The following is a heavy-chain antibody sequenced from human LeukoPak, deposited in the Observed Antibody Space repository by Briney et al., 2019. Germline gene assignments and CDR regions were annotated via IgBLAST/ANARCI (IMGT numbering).Heavy chain of an antibody. CDR2: IGGSGFTT. Sequence: PGGSLRLSCAASGFTFSSYAMRWVRQAPGKGLEWVSTIGGSGFTTYYTDSVKGRFTVSRDNSRNTLYLQMNSLRAEDTAIYYCAKGVSSPLYYFDYWGQGILVTVSS. CDR3: AKGVSSPLYYFDY. V-gene: IGHV3-23*01. CDR1: GFTFSSYA. J-gene: IGHJ4*02.